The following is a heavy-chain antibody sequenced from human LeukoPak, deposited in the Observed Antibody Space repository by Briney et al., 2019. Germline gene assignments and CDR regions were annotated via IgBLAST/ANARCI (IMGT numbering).Heavy chain of an antibody. V-gene: IGHV1-46*03. Sequence: ASGKVSCKASGYTFTSYYMHWVRQAPGQGLEWMGIIYPSGGSATYAQKFQGRVTMTGDTSTSTVYMELSSLRSEDTAVYYCARRTDGYNYAGYWGQGTLVTVSS. CDR3: ARRTDGYNYAGY. D-gene: IGHD5-24*01. J-gene: IGHJ4*02. CDR2: IYPSGGSA. CDR1: GYTFTSYY.